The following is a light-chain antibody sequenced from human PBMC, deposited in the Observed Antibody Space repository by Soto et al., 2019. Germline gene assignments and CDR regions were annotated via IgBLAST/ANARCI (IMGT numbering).Light chain of an antibody. Sequence: QSALTQPPSASGSPGQSVTISCTGTSSDVGGYNYVSWYQQHPGKAPKFLIFEVSRRPSGVPDRFSGSKSGNTASLTVSGLQADDEADYYCSSYAGSNNPVIFGGGPSSPS. CDR1: SSDVGGYNY. J-gene: IGLJ2*01. CDR3: SSYAGSNNPVI. CDR2: EVS. V-gene: IGLV2-8*01.